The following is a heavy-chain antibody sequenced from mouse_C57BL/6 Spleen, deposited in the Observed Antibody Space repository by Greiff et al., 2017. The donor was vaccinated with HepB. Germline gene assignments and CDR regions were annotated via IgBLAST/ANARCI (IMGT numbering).Heavy chain of an antibody. D-gene: IGHD2-4*01. Sequence: VQLQQSGPGLVQPSQSLSITCTVSGFSFTSYGVHWVRQSPGKGLEWLGVIWSGGSTDYNAAFISRLSISKDNSKSQVFFKMNSLQADDTAIYYCARTTMITTDYAMDYWGQGTSVTVSS. CDR3: ARTTMITTDYAMDY. CDR2: IWSGGST. CDR1: GFSFTSYG. J-gene: IGHJ4*01. V-gene: IGHV2-2*01.